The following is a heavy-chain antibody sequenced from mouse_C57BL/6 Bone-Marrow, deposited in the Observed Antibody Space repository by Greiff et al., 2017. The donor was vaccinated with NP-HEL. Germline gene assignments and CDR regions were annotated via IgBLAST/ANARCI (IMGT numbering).Heavy chain of an antibody. CDR1: GFTFSSYA. CDR3: TRPYYDYDGAWFAY. V-gene: IGHV5-9-1*02. CDR2: ISSGGDYI. Sequence: EVQLVESGEGLVKPGGSLKLSCAASGFTFSSYAMSWVRQTPEKRLEWVAYISSGGDYIYYADTVKGRFTISRDNARNTLYLQMSSLKSEDTAMYYCTRPYYDYDGAWFAYWGQGTLVTVSA. D-gene: IGHD2-4*01. J-gene: IGHJ3*01.